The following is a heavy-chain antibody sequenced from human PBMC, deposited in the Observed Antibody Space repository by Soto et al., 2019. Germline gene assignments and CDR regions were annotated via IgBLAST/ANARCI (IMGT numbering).Heavy chain of an antibody. CDR2: IHYSGCT. CDR3: ARGKIIGP. CDR1: GGSISTYY. J-gene: IGHJ5*02. D-gene: IGHD3-3*01. Sequence: QVQLQESGPGLVKPSETLSLTCTVSGGSISTYYWSWIRQPPGKGLEWIGYIHYSGCTNYNPSLKSRVTIAVDTSKNQFSLKLSSVTAADTAVYYCARGKIIGPWGQGTLVTVSS. V-gene: IGHV4-59*01.